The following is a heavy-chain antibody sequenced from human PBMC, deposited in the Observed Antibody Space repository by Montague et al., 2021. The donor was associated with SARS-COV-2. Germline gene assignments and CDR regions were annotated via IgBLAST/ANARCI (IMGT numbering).Heavy chain of an antibody. CDR2: IYYRGNT. Sequence: SETLSLTCTLSGGSISSYYSRWIWQPPGKGLEWIGYIYYRGNTNXNPSRRGRITISVDTSKNQFSLKLRSVTAADTAVYYCARVPIVGRPFMNYYYGIDVWGQGTTVTVSS. D-gene: IGHD3-16*01. V-gene: IGHV4-59*01. J-gene: IGHJ6*02. CDR3: ARVPIVGRPFMNYYYGIDV. CDR1: GGSISSYY.